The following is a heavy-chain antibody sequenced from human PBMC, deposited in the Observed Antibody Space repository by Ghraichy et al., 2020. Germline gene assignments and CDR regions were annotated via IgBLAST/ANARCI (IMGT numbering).Heavy chain of an antibody. J-gene: IGHJ6*02. Sequence: SQNISCAASGFTFSNFGMHWVRQAPGKGLEWVALISYDGNKKYYADSVKGRFTISRDNSKNTLYLQMNSLRAEDTAVYYCAKDSSGWYASLNYFYYGMDVWGQGTTVTVSS. V-gene: IGHV3-30*18. CDR2: ISYDGNKK. CDR3: AKDSSGWYASLNYFYYGMDV. D-gene: IGHD6-19*01. CDR1: GFTFSNFG.